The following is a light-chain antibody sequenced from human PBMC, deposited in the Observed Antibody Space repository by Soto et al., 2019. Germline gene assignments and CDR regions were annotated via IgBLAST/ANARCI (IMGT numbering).Light chain of an antibody. V-gene: IGLV2-14*01. CDR1: SSDVGRYNY. CDR3: SSYTSSSTWV. Sequence: QSALTQPRSVSGSPGQSVTISCTGTSSDVGRYNYVSWYQQHPGKAPKLMIYEVSNRPSGVSNRFSGSKSGNTASLTISGLQAEDEADYYCSSYTSSSTWVFGGGTKVTVL. J-gene: IGLJ3*02. CDR2: EVS.